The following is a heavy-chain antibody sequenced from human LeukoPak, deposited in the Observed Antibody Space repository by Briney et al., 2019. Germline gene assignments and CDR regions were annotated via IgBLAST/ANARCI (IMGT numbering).Heavy chain of an antibody. V-gene: IGHV4-59*01. CDR2: IYYSGST. CDR1: GGSISSYC. CDR3: ARVRAIFGVVTPGDAFDI. D-gene: IGHD3-3*01. Sequence: SETLSLTCTVSGGSISSYCWSWIRQPPGKGLEWIGYIYYSGSTNYNPSLKSRVTISVDTSKNQFSLKLSSVTAADTAVYYCARVRAIFGVVTPGDAFDIWGQGTMVTVSS. J-gene: IGHJ3*02.